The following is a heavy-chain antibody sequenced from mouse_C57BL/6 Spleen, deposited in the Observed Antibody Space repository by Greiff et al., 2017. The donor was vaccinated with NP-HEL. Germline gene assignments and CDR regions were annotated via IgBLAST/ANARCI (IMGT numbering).Heavy chain of an antibody. CDR2: IHPNSGST. V-gene: IGHV1-64*01. D-gene: IGHD2-4*01. CDR1: GYTFTSYW. J-gene: IGHJ4*01. Sequence: QVQLQQPGAELVKPGASVKLSCKASGYTFTSYWMHWVKQRPGQGLEWIGMIHPNSGSTNYNEKFKSKATLTVDKSSSTAYMQLSSLTSEDSAVYYCARGGMSTTPMDYWGQGTSVTVSS. CDR3: ARGGMSTTPMDY.